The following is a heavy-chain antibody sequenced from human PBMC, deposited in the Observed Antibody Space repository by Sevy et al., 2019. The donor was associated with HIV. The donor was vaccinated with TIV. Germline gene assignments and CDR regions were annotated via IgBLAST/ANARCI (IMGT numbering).Heavy chain of an antibody. CDR2: INPNSGGT. D-gene: IGHD6-13*01. CDR3: ARVAAENYYYGMDV. CDR1: GYTFTGYY. J-gene: IGHJ6*02. V-gene: IGHV1-2*02. Sequence: ASVKVSCKASGYTFTGYYMHWVRQAPGQGLEWMGWINPNSGGTNYAQKFQGRVTMTRDTSISTAYMERSRLRSDDTAVYYCARVAAENYYYGMDVWGQGTTVTVSS.